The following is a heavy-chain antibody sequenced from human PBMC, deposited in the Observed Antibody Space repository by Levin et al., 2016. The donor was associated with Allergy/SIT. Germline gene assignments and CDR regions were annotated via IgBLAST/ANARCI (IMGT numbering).Heavy chain of an antibody. J-gene: IGHJ6*03. V-gene: IGHV1-3*01. CDR1: GYTFTNYP. CDR2: INAGNGNT. Sequence: ASVKVSCKAFGYTFTNYPIHWVRQAPGQRLEWMGWINAGNGNTKYSQKFQGRVTITRDTSATTAHMELSSLRSEDTAVYYCARDCWSSTSCYAHRGENWNAGYYYYMDVWGKGTTVTVSS. D-gene: IGHD2-2*01. CDR3: ARDCWSSTSCYAHRGENWNAGYYYYMDV.